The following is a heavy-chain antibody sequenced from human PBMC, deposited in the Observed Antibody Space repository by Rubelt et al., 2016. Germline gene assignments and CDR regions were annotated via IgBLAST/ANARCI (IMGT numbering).Heavy chain of an antibody. V-gene: IGHV4-31*03. J-gene: IGHJ6*02. CDR3: AGGQLLSDYYYGMDV. CDR2: IYYSGST. CDR1: GGSISSGGYY. Sequence: QVQLQESGPGLVKPSQTLSLTCTVSGGSISSGGYYWSWIRQHPGKGLEWIGYIYYSGSTYYNPSLKSRVTISVDTSKNQVSLKLSSVTAADTAVYYGAGGQLLSDYYYGMDVWGQGTTVTVSS. D-gene: IGHD2-2*01.